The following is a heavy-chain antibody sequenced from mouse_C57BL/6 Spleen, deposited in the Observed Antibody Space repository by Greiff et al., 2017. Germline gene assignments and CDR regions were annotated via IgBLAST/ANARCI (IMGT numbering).Heavy chain of an antibody. Sequence: VHLVESGGGLVKPGGSLKLSCAASGFTFSDYGMHWVRQAPEKGLEWVAYISSGSSTIYYADTVKGRFTISRDNAKNTLFLQMTSLRSEDTAMYYCARGDYAWYFDVWGTGTTVTVSS. CDR3: ARGDYAWYFDV. D-gene: IGHD2-4*01. V-gene: IGHV5-17*01. CDR1: GFTFSDYG. J-gene: IGHJ1*03. CDR2: ISSGSSTI.